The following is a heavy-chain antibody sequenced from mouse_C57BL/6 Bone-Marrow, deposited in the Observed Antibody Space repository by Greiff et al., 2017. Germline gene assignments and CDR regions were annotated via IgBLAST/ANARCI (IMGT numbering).Heavy chain of an antibody. D-gene: IGHD4-1*01. CDR3: VRGLEAWFAY. CDR2: IRSKSNNYAT. V-gene: IGHV10-1*01. J-gene: IGHJ3*01. CDR1: GFSFNTYA. Sequence: EVKLVESGGGLVQPKGSLKLSCAASGFSFNTYAMNWVRQAPGKGLEWVARIRSKSNNYATYYADSVKDRFTISRDDSESMLYLQMNNLKTEDTAMYYCVRGLEAWFAYWGQGTLVTVSA.